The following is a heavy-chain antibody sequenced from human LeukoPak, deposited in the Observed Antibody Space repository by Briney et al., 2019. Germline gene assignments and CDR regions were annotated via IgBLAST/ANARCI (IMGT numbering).Heavy chain of an antibody. D-gene: IGHD2-21*02. V-gene: IGHV3-30-3*01. CDR1: GFTFSSYA. J-gene: IGHJ4*02. Sequence: GGSLRLSCAASGFTFSSYAMHWVRQAPGKGLEWVAVISYDGSNKYYADSVKGRFTISRDNAKNSLYLQMNSLRAEDTAVYYCAREAGDLAPFDYWGQGTLVTVSS. CDR3: AREAGDLAPFDY. CDR2: ISYDGSNK.